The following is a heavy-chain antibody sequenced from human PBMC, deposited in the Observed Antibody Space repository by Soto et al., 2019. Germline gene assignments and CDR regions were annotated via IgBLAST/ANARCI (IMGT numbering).Heavy chain of an antibody. D-gene: IGHD3-3*02. J-gene: IGHJ6*02. CDR3: ARDNGRPQLGGNYYYITDV. CDR1: GGTFSSYA. CDR2: IIPLFRTP. Sequence: QVQLVQSGAEVKEPGSSVKVSCQASGGTFSSYALSLVRQAPGQGLEWMGGIIPLFRTPDYAQKFQGRVTITADESTSTAYMGLNSLRSEDTAIYYCARDNGRPQLGGNYYYITDVWGQGTTIIVSS. V-gene: IGHV1-69*12.